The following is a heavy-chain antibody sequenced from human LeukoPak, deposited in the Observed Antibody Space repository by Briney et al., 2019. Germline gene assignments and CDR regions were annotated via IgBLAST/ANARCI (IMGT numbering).Heavy chain of an antibody. CDR2: ISYDGSNK. CDR1: GFAFSSYA. Sequence: GRSLRLSCAATGFAFSSYAMHWVRQAPGKGLEWVAVISYDGSNKYYADSVKGRFTISRDNSKNTLYLQMNSLRAEDTAVYYCAREDWNYDGYFDYWGQGTLVTVSS. CDR3: AREDWNYDGYFDY. D-gene: IGHD1-7*01. V-gene: IGHV3-30-3*01. J-gene: IGHJ4*02.